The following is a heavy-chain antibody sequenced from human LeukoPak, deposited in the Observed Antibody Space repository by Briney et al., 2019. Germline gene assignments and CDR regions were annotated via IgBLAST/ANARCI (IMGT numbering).Heavy chain of an antibody. V-gene: IGHV1-8*01. J-gene: IGHJ4*02. CDR2: MNPNSGNT. Sequence: ASVKVSCKASGYTFTSYDINWVRQATGQGLEWMGWMNPNSGNTGYAQKFQGRVTMTRNTSISTAYMELSSLRSEDTAVYYCARVGWDYGDQTYYFDYWGQGTLVTVSS. CDR3: ARVGWDYGDQTYYFDY. CDR1: GYTFTSYD. D-gene: IGHD4-17*01.